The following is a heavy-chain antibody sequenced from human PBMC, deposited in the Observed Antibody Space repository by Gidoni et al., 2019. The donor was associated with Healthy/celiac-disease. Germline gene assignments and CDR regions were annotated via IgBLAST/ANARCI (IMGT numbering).Heavy chain of an antibody. CDR2: FSSSSSYR. V-gene: IGHV3-21*01. CDR1: GFPLSSCS. Sequence: EVQLAEDGGGLVQPGDPLRRSCAGSGFPLSSCSMNWGRQELGKGLDVFSSFSSSSSYRCYADSVRGRVTISRDNAKNSLYLQRNSRGADDTAVYYCARDTVRIVGATVRFDYWGQGTLGTVSP. CDR3: ARDTVRIVGATVRFDY. D-gene: IGHD1-26*01. J-gene: IGHJ4*02.